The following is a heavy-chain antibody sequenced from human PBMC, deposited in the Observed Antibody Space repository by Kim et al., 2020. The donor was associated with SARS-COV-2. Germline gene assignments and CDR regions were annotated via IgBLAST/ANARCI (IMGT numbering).Heavy chain of an antibody. CDR1: GFTFSDYY. J-gene: IGHJ4*02. CDR2: ISSSSSYT. CDR3: ARDRGYDSSGIRLWSRGIPVFDY. D-gene: IGHD3-22*01. V-gene: IGHV3-11*06. Sequence: GGSLRLSCAASGFTFSDYYMSWIRQAPGKGLEWVSYISSSSSYTNYADSVKGRFTISRDNAKNSLYLQMNSLRAEDTAVYYCARDRGYDSSGIRLWSRGIPVFDYWGQGTLVTVSS.